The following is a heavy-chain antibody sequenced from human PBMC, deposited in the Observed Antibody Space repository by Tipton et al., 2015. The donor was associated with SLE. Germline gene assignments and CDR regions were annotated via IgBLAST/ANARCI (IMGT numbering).Heavy chain of an antibody. CDR1: GYPISGYY. D-gene: IGHD1-14*01. Sequence: QSGAEVKKPGASVKVSCEASGYPISGYYMHWVRQAPGQGLEWVGRLNPNSGATNYALKFRGRVTMTRDTSINTAYKELTSLRSDDTAVYYCARELLVGTGTIEAFHNWGPGTMVTVSS. CDR3: ARELLVGTGTIEAFHN. CDR2: LNPNSGAT. V-gene: IGHV1-2*06. J-gene: IGHJ3*01.